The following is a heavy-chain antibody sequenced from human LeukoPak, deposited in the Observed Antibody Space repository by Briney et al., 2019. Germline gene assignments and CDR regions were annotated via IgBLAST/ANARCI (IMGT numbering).Heavy chain of an antibody. V-gene: IGHV3-9*01. CDR3: AKDISGPNAFDI. J-gene: IGHJ3*02. CDR2: ISWNSGSI. Sequence: GGSLRLSCAASGFTFDGYAMHWVRQAPGKGLEWVSGISWNSGSIGYADSVKGRFTISRDNAKNSLYLQMNSLRAEDTALYYCAKDISGPNAFDIWGQGTMVAVSS. CDR1: GFTFDGYA.